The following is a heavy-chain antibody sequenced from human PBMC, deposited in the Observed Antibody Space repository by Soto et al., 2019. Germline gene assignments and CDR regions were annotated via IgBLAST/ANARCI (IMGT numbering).Heavy chain of an antibody. CDR1: GGSISSYY. J-gene: IGHJ4*02. V-gene: IGHV4-59*01. CDR3: ARDLAYAFDY. D-gene: IGHD4-17*01. CDR2: VYYSGST. Sequence: ETLSLTCTVSGGSISSYYWSWIRQPPGKGLEWIGYVYYSGSTNYNPSLKSRVTISVDTSKNQFSLKLTSVTAADTAVYYCARDLAYAFDYWGQGTLVTVSS.